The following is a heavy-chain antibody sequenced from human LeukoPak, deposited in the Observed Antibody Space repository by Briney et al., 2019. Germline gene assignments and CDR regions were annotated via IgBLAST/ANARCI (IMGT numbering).Heavy chain of an antibody. CDR2: IIPIFGTA. V-gene: IGHV1-69*01. Sequence: ASVKVSCKASGGTFSSYAISWVRQAPGQGLEWMGGIIPIFGTANYAQKFQGRVTITADESTSTVYMELSSLRSEDTAVYYCARVSGGPYCSSTSCSPDGAFDIWGQGTMVTVSS. J-gene: IGHJ3*02. D-gene: IGHD2-2*01. CDR1: GGTFSSYA. CDR3: ARVSGGPYCSSTSCSPDGAFDI.